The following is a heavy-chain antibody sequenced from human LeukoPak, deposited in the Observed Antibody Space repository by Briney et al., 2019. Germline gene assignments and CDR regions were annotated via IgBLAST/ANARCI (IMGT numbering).Heavy chain of an antibody. Sequence: PGGSLRLSCSASGFTFSSYAMHWVRQASGKGLEYVSAISSNGGSTYYADSVKGRFTISRDNSKNTLYLQMSSLRAEDTAVYYCVKVSESYGDLLWYYYYYYGMDVWGQGTTVTVSS. J-gene: IGHJ6*02. CDR3: VKVSESYGDLLWYYYYYYGMDV. D-gene: IGHD4-17*01. CDR2: ISSNGGST. V-gene: IGHV3-64D*06. CDR1: GFTFSSYA.